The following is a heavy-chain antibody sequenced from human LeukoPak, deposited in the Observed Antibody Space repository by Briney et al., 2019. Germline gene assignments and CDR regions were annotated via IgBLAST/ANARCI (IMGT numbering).Heavy chain of an antibody. Sequence: SETLSLTCTVSGGSISSYYWSWIRKPPGKGLEWIGSIYYSGSTYYNPSLKSRVTISVDTSKNQFSLKLSSVTAEDTAVYYCARDQYLDYRGQGTLVTVSS. J-gene: IGHJ4*02. CDR1: GGSISSYY. CDR3: ARDQYLDY. CDR2: IYYSGST. V-gene: IGHV4-59*12.